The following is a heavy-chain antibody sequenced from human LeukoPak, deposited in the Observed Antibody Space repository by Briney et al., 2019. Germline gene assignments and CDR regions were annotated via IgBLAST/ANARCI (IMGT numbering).Heavy chain of an antibody. J-gene: IGHJ6*03. CDR3: ARGPPRGRGWYFYSYYYMDV. Sequence: AGGSLRLSCAASGFIFSTYEMNWVRQAPGKGLEWVSYISSSGSTIYYADSVKGRFTISRDNAKNSLYLQMNSLRAEDTAVYYCARGPPRGRGWYFYSYYYMDVWGKGTTVTVSS. CDR1: GFIFSTYE. V-gene: IGHV3-48*03. CDR2: ISSSGSTI. D-gene: IGHD6-19*01.